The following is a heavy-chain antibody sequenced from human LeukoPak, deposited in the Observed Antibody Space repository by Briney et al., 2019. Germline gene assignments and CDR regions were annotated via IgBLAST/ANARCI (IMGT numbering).Heavy chain of an antibody. CDR2: INPKSGGT. J-gene: IGHJ4*02. CDR1: GGTFSSYA. Sequence: VSVKVSCKASGGTFSSYAISWVRQAPGQGLEWMGWINPKSGGTNEAQKFHDRVTMTRDTSIRTAYMEVSRLRSDDTAVYYCARSPDILTGENFDYWGQGTLVTVSS. D-gene: IGHD3-9*01. CDR3: ARSPDILTGENFDY. V-gene: IGHV1-2*02.